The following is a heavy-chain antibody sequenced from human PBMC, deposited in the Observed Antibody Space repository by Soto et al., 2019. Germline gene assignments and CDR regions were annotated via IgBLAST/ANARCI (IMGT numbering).Heavy chain of an antibody. CDR1: GYTLITYG. CDR2: INTYNGAT. Sequence: QVQLVQSGAEVKKPGASVTVSCKVSGYTLITYGISWVRQAPGQGLEWMGWINTYNGATNYAQNLQGRVTMTRDTSTNTAYMELRSLRSDDTAVYYCARYCSGGSCHKGVPDYCGQGTLVTVSS. J-gene: IGHJ4*02. D-gene: IGHD2-15*01. CDR3: ARYCSGGSCHKGVPDY. V-gene: IGHV1-18*01.